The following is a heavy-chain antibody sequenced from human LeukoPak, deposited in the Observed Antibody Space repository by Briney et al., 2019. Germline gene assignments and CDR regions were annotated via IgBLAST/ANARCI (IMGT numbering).Heavy chain of an antibody. CDR2: ISSSSSTI. J-gene: IGHJ4*02. Sequence: GGSLRLSCAASGFTFSSYSMNWVRQAPGKGLEWVSYISSSSSTIYYADSVKGRFTISRDNAKNSLYLQMNSLRAEDTAVYYCARAQKVRSRNNWNSLEAGGYWGQGTLVTVSS. CDR1: GFTFSSYS. D-gene: IGHD1-7*01. V-gene: IGHV3-48*01. CDR3: ARAQKVRSRNNWNSLEAGGY.